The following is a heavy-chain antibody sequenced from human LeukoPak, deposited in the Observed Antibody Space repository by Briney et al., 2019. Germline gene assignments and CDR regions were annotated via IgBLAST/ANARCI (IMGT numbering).Heavy chain of an antibody. V-gene: IGHV3-30*03. Sequence: GGSLRLSCAASGFTFSSYGMHWVRQAPGKGLEWVAVMSYDGSKKYYADSVKGRFTISRDNSKNTLYLQMNSLRAEDTAVYYCARDVNSYAHCGHWGQGTLVTVSS. J-gene: IGHJ4*02. CDR2: MSYDGSKK. D-gene: IGHD5-18*01. CDR3: ARDVNSYAHCGH. CDR1: GFTFSSYG.